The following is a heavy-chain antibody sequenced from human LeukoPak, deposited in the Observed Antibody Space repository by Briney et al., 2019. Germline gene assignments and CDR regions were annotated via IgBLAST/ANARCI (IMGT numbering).Heavy chain of an antibody. V-gene: IGHV3-7*05. CDR3: ARSSGYCSGGSCYRDY. CDR2: INQDGVEK. Sequence: TGGSLRLSCAASGFTFTTYWMSWVRQAPGKGLEWVANINQDGVEKYYVASVRGRLTISRDNAKNSLYLQMNSLRAEDTAVYYCARSSGYCSGGSCYRDYWGQGTLVTVSS. J-gene: IGHJ4*02. CDR1: GFTFTTYW. D-gene: IGHD2-15*01.